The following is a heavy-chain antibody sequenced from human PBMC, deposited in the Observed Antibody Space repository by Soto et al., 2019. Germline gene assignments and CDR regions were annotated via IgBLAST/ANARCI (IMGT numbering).Heavy chain of an antibody. V-gene: IGHV4-30-2*01. J-gene: IGHJ5*02. CDR3: ALWTYNYFDP. Sequence: SETLSLTCDVSGDSITSGGYSWSWIRQAPGKGLEWIGYIYHSGSTYYNPSLRSRVTFSVDRSKNQLSLRLRSVTAADTAVYYCALWTYNYFDPWGQGTLVTVSS. CDR1: GDSITSGGYS. D-gene: IGHD3-10*01. CDR2: IYHSGST.